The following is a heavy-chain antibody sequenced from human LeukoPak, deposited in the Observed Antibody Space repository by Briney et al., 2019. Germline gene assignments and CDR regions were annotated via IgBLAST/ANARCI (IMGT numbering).Heavy chain of an antibody. J-gene: IGHJ5*02. V-gene: IGHV3-64D*06. CDR1: GFTFSSYA. CDR3: VRVADSSSWYGWFDP. CDR2: ISSNGGST. D-gene: IGHD6-13*01. Sequence: GGSLRLSCSASGFTFSSYAMHWVRQAPGKGLEYVSAISSNGGSTYYADSVKGRFTIPRDNSKNTLYLQMSSLRAEDTAVYYCVRVADSSSWYGWFDPWGQGTLVTVSS.